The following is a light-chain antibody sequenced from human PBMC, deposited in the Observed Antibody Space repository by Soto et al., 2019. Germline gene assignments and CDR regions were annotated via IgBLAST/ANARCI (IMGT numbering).Light chain of an antibody. Sequence: QSVLTQPASVSGSPGQSITISCTGTSSDVGGYNYVSWYQQHPGKAPKLMIYDVSNRPSGVSNRFSGSKSGNTASLTISGLQAEDVADYYCSKYTSSSTLEVFGPGTKVTVL. V-gene: IGLV2-14*01. CDR2: DVS. CDR3: SKYTSSSTLEV. J-gene: IGLJ1*01. CDR1: SSDVGGYNY.